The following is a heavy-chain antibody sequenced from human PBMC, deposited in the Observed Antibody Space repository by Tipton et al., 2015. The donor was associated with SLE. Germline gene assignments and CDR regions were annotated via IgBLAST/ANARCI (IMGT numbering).Heavy chain of an antibody. CDR1: GFTFSSYG. J-gene: IGHJ4*02. CDR2: IRYDGSNK. D-gene: IGHD6-13*01. CDR3: AKDTRLQLAPFDY. V-gene: IGHV3-30*02. Sequence: SLRLSCAASGFTFSSYGMHWVRQAPGKGLEWVAFIRYDGSNKYYADSVKGRFTISRDNSKNTLYLQMNSLRAEDTAVYYCAKDTRLQLAPFDYWGQGTLVTVSS.